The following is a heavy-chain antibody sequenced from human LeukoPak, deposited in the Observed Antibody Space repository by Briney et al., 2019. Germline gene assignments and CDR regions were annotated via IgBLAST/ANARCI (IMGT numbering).Heavy chain of an antibody. V-gene: IGHV3-21*01. D-gene: IGHD1-1*01. J-gene: IGHJ4*02. CDR1: GFTFSSYM. Sequence: GGSLRLSCAASGFTFSSYMMNWVRQAPGKGLEWVSSINSGSTYTYYTESVKGRFTVSRDNAKNSLFLQMNSLRAEDMAIYYCARSLTTLTYEGYWGQGTLVTVSS. CDR2: INSGSTYT. CDR3: ARSLTTLTYEGY.